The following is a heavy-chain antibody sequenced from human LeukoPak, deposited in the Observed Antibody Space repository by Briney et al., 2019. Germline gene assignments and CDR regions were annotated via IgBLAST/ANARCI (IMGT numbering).Heavy chain of an antibody. D-gene: IGHD1-7*01. Sequence: GSSVKVSCKASGGTFSSYSVSWVRQAPGQGLEWMGRIFPILGITNYAQKFQGRVTITADKSTTTVYMALSSLRSEDTAVYYCARTGTYDYWGQGTLVTVSS. V-gene: IGHV1-69*02. CDR3: ARTGTYDY. J-gene: IGHJ4*02. CDR2: IFPILGIT. CDR1: GGTFSSYS.